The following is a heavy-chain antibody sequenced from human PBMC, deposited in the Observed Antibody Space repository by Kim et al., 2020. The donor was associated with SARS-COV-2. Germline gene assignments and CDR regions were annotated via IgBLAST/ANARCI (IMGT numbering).Heavy chain of an antibody. D-gene: IGHD3-10*01. Sequence: PSFQGQVTISADKSISTAYLQWSSLKASDTAMYYCANYGSGTPSVGWFDPWGQGTLVTVSS. V-gene: IGHV5-51*01. CDR3: ANYGSGTPSVGWFDP. J-gene: IGHJ5*02.